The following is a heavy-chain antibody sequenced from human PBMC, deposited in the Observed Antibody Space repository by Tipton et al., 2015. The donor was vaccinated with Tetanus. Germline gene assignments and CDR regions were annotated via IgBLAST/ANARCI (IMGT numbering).Heavy chain of an antibody. V-gene: IGHV4-39*01. D-gene: IGHD3-3*01. CDR3: ARHQSGYFTPFDY. Sequence: TLSLTCTVSGGSIRGGTFYWGWIRQPPGKGLEWIGSIYERGDTYYIPSLKSRVTISVDTSKNQFSLKLNSMAAADTGVYYCARHQSGYFTPFDYGGQGNLVTVSS. CDR1: GGSIRGGTFY. CDR2: IYERGDT. J-gene: IGHJ4*02.